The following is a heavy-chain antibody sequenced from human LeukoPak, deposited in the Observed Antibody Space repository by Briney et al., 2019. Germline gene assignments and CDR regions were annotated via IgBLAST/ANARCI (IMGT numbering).Heavy chain of an antibody. Sequence: ASVKVSXKASGYNFFSYGITWVRQAPGQGLEWMGWVSAYADNTNYVQKFQGRVTMTTDTSTSTAYMELRSLRSDDTAVYYCARDCIGCHGFDSWGQGTLVTVSS. J-gene: IGHJ4*02. D-gene: IGHD1-26*01. CDR3: ARDCIGCHGFDS. V-gene: IGHV1-18*01. CDR2: VSAYADNT. CDR1: GYNFFSYG.